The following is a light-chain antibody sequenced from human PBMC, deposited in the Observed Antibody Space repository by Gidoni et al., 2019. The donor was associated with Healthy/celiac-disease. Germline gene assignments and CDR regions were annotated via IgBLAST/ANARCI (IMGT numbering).Light chain of an antibody. CDR1: SSNTGAGYD. Sequence: QSVLTQPPSVAGAPGQRVTISCTGCSSNTGAGYDVHWYQQLPGTAPKLLIYGNSNRPSGVPDRFSGSKSGTSASLAITGLQAEDEADYYCQSYDSSLSGYVFGTGTKVTVL. J-gene: IGLJ1*01. CDR2: GNS. CDR3: QSYDSSLSGYV. V-gene: IGLV1-40*01.